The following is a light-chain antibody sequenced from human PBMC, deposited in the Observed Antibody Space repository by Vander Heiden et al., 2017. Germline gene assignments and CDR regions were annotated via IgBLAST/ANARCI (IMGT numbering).Light chain of an antibody. J-gene: IGKJ1*01. Sequence: VVMTQSPATLSVSPGERATLSCRASQSVSSNLAWYQQKPGQAPRLLIYGASTRATGIPARFSGSGYGTEFTLTISSLQSEDFAVYYCQQYNNWPPWTFGQGTKVEIK. CDR3: QQYNNWPPWT. V-gene: IGKV3-15*01. CDR1: QSVSSN. CDR2: GAS.